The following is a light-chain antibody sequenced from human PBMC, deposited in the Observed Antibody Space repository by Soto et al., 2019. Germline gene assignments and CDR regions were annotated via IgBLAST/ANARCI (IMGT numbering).Light chain of an antibody. V-gene: IGKV2-24*01. CDR2: KTS. J-gene: IGKJ2*01. Sequence: IVLTQTPLSSPVTLGQPASISCRSSQSLLHSDGNTYLIWLQQRPGQPPRLLIYKTSNRFSGVTDRFSGSGAGTDFTLKISRVEDEDVGVYYCMQATQYPPYTFGQGTKLEI. CDR1: QSLLHSDGNTY. CDR3: MQATQYPPYT.